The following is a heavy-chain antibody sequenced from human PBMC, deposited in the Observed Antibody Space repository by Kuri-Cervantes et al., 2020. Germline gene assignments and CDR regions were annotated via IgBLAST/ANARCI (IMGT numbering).Heavy chain of an antibody. CDR1: GFTFTDSA. J-gene: IGHJ5*02. V-gene: IGHV1-58*01. CDR3: AADNMQWLA. D-gene: IGHD6-19*01. CDR2: IVVGSGNA. Sequence: SVKVSCKASGFTFTDSAVQWVRQARGQRLEWIGWIVVGSGNANYAQRFQGRVTITRDMSTSTAYMELSSLRSDDTAVYYCAADNMQWLAWGRGTQVTVSS.